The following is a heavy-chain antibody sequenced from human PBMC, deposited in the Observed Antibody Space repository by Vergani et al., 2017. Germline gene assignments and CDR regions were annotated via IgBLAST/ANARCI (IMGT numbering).Heavy chain of an antibody. Sequence: QVQLVQSGAEVKKPGASVKVSCKASGYTFTNYYMHWVRQAPGQGLEWMGRIIPIFGTANYAQKFQGRVTITADKSTSTAYMERSSLRSEDTAVYYCARDAFPRNWGPPHWFDPWGQGTLVTVSS. J-gene: IGHJ5*02. CDR3: ARDAFPRNWGPPHWFDP. CDR2: IIPIFGTA. V-gene: IGHV1-69*06. CDR1: GYTFTNYY. D-gene: IGHD7-27*01.